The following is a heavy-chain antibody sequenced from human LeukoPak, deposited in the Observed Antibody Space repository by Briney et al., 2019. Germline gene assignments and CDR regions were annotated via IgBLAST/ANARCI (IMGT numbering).Heavy chain of an antibody. CDR2: IIPIFGTA. Sequence: SVKVSCKASGGTFSSYAISWVRQAPGQGLEWMGGIIPIFGTANYAQKFQGRVTITADESTSTAYMELSSLRSEDTAVYYCASCAKARELRYCWFDPWGQGTLVTVSS. J-gene: IGHJ5*02. V-gene: IGHV1-69*13. D-gene: IGHD3-9*01. CDR3: ASCAKARELRYCWFDP. CDR1: GGTFSSYA.